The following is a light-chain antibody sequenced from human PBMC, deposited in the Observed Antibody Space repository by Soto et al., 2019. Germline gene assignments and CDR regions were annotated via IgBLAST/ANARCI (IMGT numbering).Light chain of an antibody. V-gene: IGLV2-8*01. CDR1: SSDVGSYNL. CDR3: TSFAGMNNFVV. CDR2: EVS. Sequence: QSALTQPASVSGSPGQSITISCIGTSSDVGSYNLVSWYQQHPGKAPKVLIYEVSERPSGVPDRFSGSKSGNTASLTVSGLQAEDEADYYCTSFAGMNNFVVFGGGTKMTVL. J-gene: IGLJ2*01.